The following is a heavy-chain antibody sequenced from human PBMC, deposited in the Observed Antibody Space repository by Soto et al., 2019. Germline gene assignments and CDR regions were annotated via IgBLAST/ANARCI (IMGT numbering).Heavy chain of an antibody. CDR1: SDSISSYY. Sequence: QVQLQESGPGLVRPSETLSLTCTVSSDSISSYYWIWIRQSPGKGLEWIGYTDYSGNTNYNPSLKSRVTISADTSKNQFSLRLSSLTAAAPAVYYCARAVGDPLYYLDYWGQGTLVTVSS. V-gene: IGHV4-59*08. CDR2: TDYSGNT. J-gene: IGHJ4*02. CDR3: ARAVGDPLYYLDY. D-gene: IGHD6-19*01.